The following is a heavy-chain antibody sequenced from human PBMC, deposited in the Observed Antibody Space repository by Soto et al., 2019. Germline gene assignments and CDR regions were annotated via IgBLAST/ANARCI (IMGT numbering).Heavy chain of an antibody. J-gene: IGHJ6*02. D-gene: IGHD2-2*01. CDR1: GYTFTGNY. Sequence: GASVTVSCKASGYTFTGNYMHWVRQAPGQGLERMGWINPNSGGTNYAQKFQGWVTMTRATSISTAYMELSRLRSDDTAVYYCARDIVPAAMEYYYYGMDVWGQGPTVTVSS. CDR2: INPNSGGT. CDR3: ARDIVPAAMEYYYYGMDV. V-gene: IGHV1-2*04.